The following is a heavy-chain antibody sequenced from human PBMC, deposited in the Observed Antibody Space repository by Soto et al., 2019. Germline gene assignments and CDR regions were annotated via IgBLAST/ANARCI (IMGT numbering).Heavy chain of an antibody. D-gene: IGHD5-18*01. V-gene: IGHV4-31*03. Sequence: QVQLQESGPGLVKPSQTLSLTCTVSGGSISSGGYYWSWIRQHPGKGLEWIGYIYYSGSTYYNPSLKSRVTISVDTSKNQFSLKLSSVTAADTTVYYCARSGYSYGPTGGFDYWGQGTLVTVSS. CDR3: ARSGYSYGPTGGFDY. CDR1: GGSISSGGYY. J-gene: IGHJ4*02. CDR2: IYYSGST.